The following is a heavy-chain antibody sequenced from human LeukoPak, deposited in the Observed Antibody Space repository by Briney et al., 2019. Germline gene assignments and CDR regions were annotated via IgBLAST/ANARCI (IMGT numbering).Heavy chain of an antibody. V-gene: IGHV6-1*01. J-gene: IGHJ6*02. Sequence: SQTLSLTCAISGDSVSSNSAAWNWIRQSPSRGLEWLGRTYYRSKWYNDYAVSVKSRITINPDTSKNQFSLKLSSVTAADTAVYYCASRAYDFWSGYPDNYGMDVWGQGTTVTVSS. CDR3: ASRAYDFWSGYPDNYGMDV. CDR2: TYYRSKWYN. CDR1: GDSVSSNSAA. D-gene: IGHD3-3*01.